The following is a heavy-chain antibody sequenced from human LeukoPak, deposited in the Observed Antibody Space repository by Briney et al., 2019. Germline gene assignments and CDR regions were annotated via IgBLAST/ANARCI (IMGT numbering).Heavy chain of an antibody. Sequence: SETLSLTCTVSGGSISSSSYYWGWIRQPPGKGLEWIGSIYYSGSTYYNPSLKSRVTISVDTSKNQFSLKLSSVTAADTAVYYCARQGYDFWSGYYWFDTWGQGTLVTVSS. J-gene: IGHJ5*02. V-gene: IGHV4-39*01. CDR1: GGSISSSSYY. CDR2: IYYSGST. D-gene: IGHD3-3*01. CDR3: ARQGYDFWSGYYWFDT.